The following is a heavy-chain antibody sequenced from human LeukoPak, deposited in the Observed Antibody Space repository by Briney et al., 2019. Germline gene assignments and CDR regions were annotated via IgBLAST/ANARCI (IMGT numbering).Heavy chain of an antibody. Sequence: GGSLRLSSAASGFTFGTYWMSWVRQAPGKGLEWVANIKQDGSEKYYLDSVTGRFTISRDNAKNSLYLQMNSLRAEDTAVYYCARILSGTFNYWGQGTLVTVSS. J-gene: IGHJ4*02. CDR2: IKQDGSEK. V-gene: IGHV3-7*01. D-gene: IGHD3-9*01. CDR3: ARILSGTFNY. CDR1: GFTFGTYW.